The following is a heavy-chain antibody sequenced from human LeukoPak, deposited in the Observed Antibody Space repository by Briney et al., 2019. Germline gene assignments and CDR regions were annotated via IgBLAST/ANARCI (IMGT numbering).Heavy chain of an antibody. J-gene: IGHJ4*02. CDR3: AKDLDPYSSSWFDY. D-gene: IGHD6-13*01. Sequence: PGGSLRLSCAASGFTFYSYGMHWVRQAPGKGLEWVAVISYDGSNKYYADSVKGRFTISRDNSKNTLYLQMNSLRAEDTAVYYCAKDLDPYSSSWFDYWGQGTLVTVSS. CDR2: ISYDGSNK. CDR1: GFTFYSYG. V-gene: IGHV3-30*18.